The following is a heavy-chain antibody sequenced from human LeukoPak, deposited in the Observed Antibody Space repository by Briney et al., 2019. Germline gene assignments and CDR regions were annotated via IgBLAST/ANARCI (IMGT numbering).Heavy chain of an antibody. Sequence: GRSLRLSCAASGFTFSSYGRHWVRQAPGKGLEWVAVISYDGSNKYYADSVKGRFTISRDNSKNTLYLQMNSLRAEDTAVYYCAKTYYYDSSGFSAFDPWGQGTLVTVSS. V-gene: IGHV3-30*18. CDR2: ISYDGSNK. J-gene: IGHJ5*02. CDR3: AKTYYYDSSGFSAFDP. D-gene: IGHD3-22*01. CDR1: GFTFSSYG.